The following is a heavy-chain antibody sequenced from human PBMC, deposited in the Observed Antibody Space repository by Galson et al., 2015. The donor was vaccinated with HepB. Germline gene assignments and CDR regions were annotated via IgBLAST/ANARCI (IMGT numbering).Heavy chain of an antibody. Sequence: SVKVSCKASGYTFTSYAMHWVRQAPGQRLEWMAWINAGNGNTKYSQKFQGRVTITRDTSASTAYMELSSLRSEDTAVYYCARDPALRLYYYDSSGYSTSYGMDVWGQGTTVTVSS. J-gene: IGHJ6*02. CDR1: GYTFTSYA. CDR2: INAGNGNT. CDR3: ARDPALRLYYYDSSGYSTSYGMDV. V-gene: IGHV1-3*01. D-gene: IGHD3-22*01.